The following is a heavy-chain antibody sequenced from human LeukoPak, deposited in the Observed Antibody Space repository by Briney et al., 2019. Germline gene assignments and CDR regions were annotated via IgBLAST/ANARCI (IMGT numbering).Heavy chain of an antibody. J-gene: IGHJ1*01. CDR2: IYYSGST. D-gene: IGHD6-13*01. CDR1: GGSISSYY. V-gene: IGHV4-59*01. CDR3: ARGHSSSWYNFQH. Sequence: SQTLSLTCTVSGGSISSYYWSWIRQHPGKGLEWIGYIYYSGSTNYNPSLKSRVTISVDTSKNQFSLKLSSVTAADTAVYYCARGHSSSWYNFQHWGQGTLVTVSS.